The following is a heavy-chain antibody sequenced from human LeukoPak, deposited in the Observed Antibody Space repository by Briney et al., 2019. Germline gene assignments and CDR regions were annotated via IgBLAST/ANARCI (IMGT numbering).Heavy chain of an antibody. CDR3: ARRGFYDTSGYLFDY. J-gene: IGHJ4*02. D-gene: IGHD3-22*01. V-gene: IGHV3-48*03. Sequence: GGSLRLSCVASGFIFSRYEMNWVRQAPGKGLEWVSYISTSGSCIYYADSVKGRFTISRDNAKNSLYLQMNSLRAEDTAVYYCARRGFYDTSGYLFDYWGQGTLVTVSS. CDR1: GFIFSRYE. CDR2: ISTSGSCI.